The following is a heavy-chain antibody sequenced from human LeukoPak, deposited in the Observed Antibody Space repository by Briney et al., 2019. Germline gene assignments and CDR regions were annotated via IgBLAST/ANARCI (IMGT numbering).Heavy chain of an antibody. CDR3: ARDDCTNGVCYCGFDY. V-gene: IGHV3-30*04. D-gene: IGHD2-8*01. J-gene: IGHJ4*02. CDR1: GFTFSSYA. CDR2: ISYDGSNK. Sequence: QSGGSLRLSCAASGFTFSSYAMHWVRQAPGKGLEWVAVISYDGSNKYYADSVKGRFTISRDNSKNTLYLQMNSLRAEDTAVYYCARDDCTNGVCYCGFDYWGQGTLVTVSS.